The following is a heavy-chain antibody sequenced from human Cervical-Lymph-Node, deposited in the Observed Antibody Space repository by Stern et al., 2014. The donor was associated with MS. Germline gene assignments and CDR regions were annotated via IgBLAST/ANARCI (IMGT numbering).Heavy chain of an antibody. CDR3: AHSPDTAFDY. D-gene: IGHD2-21*02. J-gene: IGHJ4*02. CDR1: GVSLSTSEVG. CDR2: IYWNDDK. Sequence: ESGPTLVKPTQTLTLTCTSSGVSLSTSEVGVGWIRQPPGKALWWLAVIYWNDDKRYSPSLESRLTITKDTSKIQVVLTMTNMDPVDTATYYCAHSPDTAFDYWGQGILVTVSS. V-gene: IGHV2-5*01.